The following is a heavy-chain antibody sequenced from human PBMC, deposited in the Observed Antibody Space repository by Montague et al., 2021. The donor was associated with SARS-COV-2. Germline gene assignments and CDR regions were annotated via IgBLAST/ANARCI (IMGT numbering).Heavy chain of an antibody. Sequence: SDTLSLTCTVSGGSTSSSSYYWGWIRQPPGKGLEWIGSIYYSGSTYYNPSLKSRVTISVDTSKNQFSLKLSSVTAADTAVYYCARQGDQLLLEYWFDPWGQGTLVTVSS. V-gene: IGHV4-39*01. CDR3: ARQGDQLLLEYWFDP. CDR2: IYYSGST. CDR1: GGSTSSSSYY. D-gene: IGHD2-2*01. J-gene: IGHJ5*02.